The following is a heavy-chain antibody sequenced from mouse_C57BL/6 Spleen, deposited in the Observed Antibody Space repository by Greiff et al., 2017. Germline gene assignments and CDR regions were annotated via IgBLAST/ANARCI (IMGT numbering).Heavy chain of an antibody. D-gene: IGHD4-1*01. V-gene: IGHV1-26*01. Sequence: EVQLQQSGPELVKPGASMKISCKASGYTFTDYYMYWVKQSHGKSLEWIGDINPNNGGTSYNQKFKGKATLTVDKSSSTAYMELRSLTSEDSAVYYCITGTFDYWGQGTTLTVSS. CDR2: INPNNGGT. CDR3: ITGTFDY. J-gene: IGHJ2*01. CDR1: GYTFTDYY.